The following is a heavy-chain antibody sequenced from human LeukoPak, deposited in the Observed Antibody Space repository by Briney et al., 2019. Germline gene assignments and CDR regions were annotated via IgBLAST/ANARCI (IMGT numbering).Heavy chain of an antibody. CDR1: GGSISSYY. D-gene: IGHD3-3*01. CDR3: ARESDTIFGVAYYTSFDY. V-gene: IGHV4-4*07. CDR2: IYTSGST. J-gene: IGHJ4*02. Sequence: SETLSLTCTVSGGSISSYYWSWIRQPAGKGLEWIWRIYTSGSTNYNPSLKSRVTISVDKSKNQFSLKLSSVTAADTAVYYRARESDTIFGVAYYTSFDYWGQGTLVTVSS.